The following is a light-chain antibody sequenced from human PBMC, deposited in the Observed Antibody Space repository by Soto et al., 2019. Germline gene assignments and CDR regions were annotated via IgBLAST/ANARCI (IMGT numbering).Light chain of an antibody. J-gene: IGKJ1*01. V-gene: IGKV1-6*01. CDR3: LQDYNYPRT. CDR2: AAS. Sequence: IQLTRSPSSLSASVGDRFTMTSRASQSIRSYFNWYQQKPGKAPKLLIYAASSLQSGVPSRFSGSGSGTDFTLTISSLQPEDFATYYCLQDYNYPRTFGQGTKVDI. CDR1: QSIRSY.